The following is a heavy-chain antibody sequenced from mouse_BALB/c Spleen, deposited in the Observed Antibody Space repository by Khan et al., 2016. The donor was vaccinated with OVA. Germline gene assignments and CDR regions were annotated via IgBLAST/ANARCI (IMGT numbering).Heavy chain of an antibody. V-gene: IGHV1-87*01. Sequence: QVQLKQSGAELARPGASVKLSCKASGYTFTRYWMQWVKQRPGQGLEWIGAIYPRDDDTRYTQKFKGKATLTADKSSSTASTQLSSLAAEDSAVYYCARTGGAYDGYYGYFDVWGAGTTVTVSS. J-gene: IGHJ1*01. CDR2: IYPRDDDT. D-gene: IGHD2-3*01. CDR1: GYTFTRYW. CDR3: ARTGGAYDGYYGYFDV.